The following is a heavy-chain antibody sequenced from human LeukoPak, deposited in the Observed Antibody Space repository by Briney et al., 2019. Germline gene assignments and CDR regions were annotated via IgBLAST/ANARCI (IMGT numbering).Heavy chain of an antibody. CDR3: ATAEPTGDVFMDP. J-gene: IGHJ5*02. D-gene: IGHD7-27*01. CDR1: GYTLTELS. CDR2: FDPEDGER. V-gene: IGHV1-24*01. Sequence: ASVKVSCKVSGYTLTELSMHWVRQAPGKGLEWMGGFDPEDGERIYAQKFQGRVTMTEDTSTDTAYMELSSLRSEDTAMYYCATAEPTGDVFMDPWGQGTLVTVSS.